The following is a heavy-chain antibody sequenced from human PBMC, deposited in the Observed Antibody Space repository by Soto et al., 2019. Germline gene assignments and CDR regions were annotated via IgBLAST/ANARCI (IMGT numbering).Heavy chain of an antibody. CDR1: GFTFSSNG. Sequence: QVQLVESGGGVVQPGRSLRLSCAASGFTFSSNGMHWVRQAPGKGLEWVAVISYDGSNKYYADSVKGRFTISRDNSKNTLYLQMNSLRAEDTAVYYCARLTSGYSSSWYYGMDVWGQGTTVTVSS. J-gene: IGHJ6*02. V-gene: IGHV3-30*03. D-gene: IGHD6-13*01. CDR3: ARLTSGYSSSWYYGMDV. CDR2: ISYDGSNK.